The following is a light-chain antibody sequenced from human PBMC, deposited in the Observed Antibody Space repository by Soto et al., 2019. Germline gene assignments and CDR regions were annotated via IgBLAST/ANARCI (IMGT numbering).Light chain of an antibody. CDR1: SSDVGSYNR. CDR2: DVS. J-gene: IGLJ1*01. V-gene: IGLV2-18*02. CDR3: SSFTTSSTYV. Sequence: QSVLTQPPSLSGSPGQSVAISCTGTSSDVGSYNRVSWYQQPPGTAPKLMIYDVSSRPSEVPDRFSGSKSGNTASLTISGLQAEDEADYYCSSFTTSSTYVFGTGTKVTVL.